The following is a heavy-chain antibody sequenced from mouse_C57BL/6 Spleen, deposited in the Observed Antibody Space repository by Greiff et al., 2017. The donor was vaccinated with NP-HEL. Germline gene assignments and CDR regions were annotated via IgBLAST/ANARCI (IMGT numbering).Heavy chain of an antibody. CDR3: AREGPSRGFAY. CDR2: IYPGDGDT. CDR1: GYAFSSSW. V-gene: IGHV1-82*01. J-gene: IGHJ3*01. Sequence: QVQLQQSGPELVKPGASVKISCKASGYAFSSSWMNWVKQRPGKGLEWIGRIYPGDGDTNYNGKFKGKATLTADKSSSTAYMQLSSLTSEDSAVYFCAREGPSRGFAYWGQGTLVTVSA.